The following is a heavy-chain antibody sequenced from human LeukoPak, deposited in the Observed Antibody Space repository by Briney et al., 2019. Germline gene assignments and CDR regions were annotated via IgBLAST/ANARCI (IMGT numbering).Heavy chain of an antibody. J-gene: IGHJ5*02. CDR2: IIPIFGTA. CDR3: ARGSLGWFDP. CDR1: GYTFTSYG. V-gene: IGHV1-69*13. Sequence: SVKVSCKASGYTFTSYGISWVRQAPGQGLEWMGGIIPIFGTANYAQKFQGRVTITADESTSTAYMELSSLRSEDTAVYYCARGSLGWFDPWGQGTLVTVSS.